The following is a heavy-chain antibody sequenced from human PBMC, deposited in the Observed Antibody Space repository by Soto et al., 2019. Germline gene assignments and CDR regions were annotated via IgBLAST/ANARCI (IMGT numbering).Heavy chain of an antibody. CDR2: INAGNGNT. Sequence: ASVKVSCKASGYTFTNYAMHWVRQAPGQRLEWMGWINAGNGNTKYSQKFQGRVTITRDTSASTAYMELSSLRSEDTAVYYCARESYVGDFQYYFDSWGQGTLVTVSS. CDR3: ARESYVGDFQYYFDS. J-gene: IGHJ4*02. V-gene: IGHV1-3*01. CDR1: GYTFTNYA. D-gene: IGHD3-16*01.